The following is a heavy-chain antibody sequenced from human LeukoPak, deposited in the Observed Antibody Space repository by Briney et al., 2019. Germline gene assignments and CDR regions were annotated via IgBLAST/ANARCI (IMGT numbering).Heavy chain of an antibody. J-gene: IGHJ4*02. V-gene: IGHV4-34*12. CDR1: GGSFSGYY. CDR2: FFYSGST. CDR3: ARHAYDFWSGYPYYFDY. D-gene: IGHD3-3*01. Sequence: SETLSLTCAVYGGSFSGYYWGWIRQPPGKGLEWIGSFFYSGSTYNNPSLKSRVTISVDTSKNQFSLKLSSVTAADTAVYFCARHAYDFWSGYPYYFDYWGQGTLVTVSS.